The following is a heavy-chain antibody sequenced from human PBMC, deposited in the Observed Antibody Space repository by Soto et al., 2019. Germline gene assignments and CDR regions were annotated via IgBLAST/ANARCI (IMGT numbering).Heavy chain of an antibody. Sequence: PWGALRLAGGGAGFTGSNSYLRWVRQAPGKALECVSVIYGGDTTYYADSVKGRFTVSRDDSKNTLYLQMNTLRPEDTAIYYCARVIVRTSYSDRSGYYLKYWAQGTLLTVSS. D-gene: IGHD3-22*01. J-gene: IGHJ4*02. CDR3: ARVIVRTSYSDRSGYYLKY. CDR2: IYGGDTT. CDR1: GFTGSNSY. V-gene: IGHV3-66*01.